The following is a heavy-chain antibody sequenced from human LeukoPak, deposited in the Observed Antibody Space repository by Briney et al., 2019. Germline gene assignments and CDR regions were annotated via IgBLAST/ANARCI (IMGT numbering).Heavy chain of an antibody. J-gene: IGHJ4*02. CDR1: GGSISGDY. CDR2: IHSGGRT. D-gene: IGHD6-13*01. Sequence: PSETLSLTCAVSGGSISGDYWSWIRQSPGKGLEWIAYIHSGGRTSYNPSLKSRVTISVETSKNEFSLKVTSVNAADTAVYYCARDRPGGSSLDYWGQGILVTVSS. CDR3: ARDRPGGSSLDY. V-gene: IGHV4-59*01.